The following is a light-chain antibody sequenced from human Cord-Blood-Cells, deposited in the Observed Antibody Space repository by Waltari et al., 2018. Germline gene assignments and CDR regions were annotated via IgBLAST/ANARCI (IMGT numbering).Light chain of an antibody. Sequence: EIVLTQPPGTLSLSPGERATLSCRASQSVSSSYLACYQQKPGQAPRLLIYGASSRATGIPDRFSGSGSGTDFTLTISRLEPEDFAVYYCQQYGSSPLTFGGGTKVEIK. CDR2: GAS. CDR1: QSVSSSY. V-gene: IGKV3-20*01. J-gene: IGKJ4*01. CDR3: QQYGSSPLT.